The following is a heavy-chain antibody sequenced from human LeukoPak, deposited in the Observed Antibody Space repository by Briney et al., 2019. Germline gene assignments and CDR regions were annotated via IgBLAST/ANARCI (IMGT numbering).Heavy chain of an antibody. Sequence: PGGSLRLSCAASGFPFSSYAMSWVRQAPGKGLEWVSAISGSGGSTYYADSVKGRFTISRDNSKNTLYLQMNSLRAEDTAVYYCAKDIHIPWSPKPVTLSDAFDIWGQGTMVTVSS. CDR1: GFPFSSYA. D-gene: IGHD3-16*02. J-gene: IGHJ3*02. CDR3: AKDIHIPWSPKPVTLSDAFDI. V-gene: IGHV3-23*01. CDR2: ISGSGGST.